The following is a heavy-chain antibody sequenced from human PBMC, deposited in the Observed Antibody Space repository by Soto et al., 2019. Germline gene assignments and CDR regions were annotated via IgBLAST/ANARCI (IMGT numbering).Heavy chain of an antibody. Sequence: ASVKVSCKASGYTFTSYDINWVRQATGQGLEGLGWINPNSGNTGYAKKFQGRVPMPRNTSISTAYMELGSLRSEDTAVYYCARGLSFSAAADHYGGQGTLVTVSS. J-gene: IGHJ4*02. CDR2: INPNSGNT. D-gene: IGHD2-2*01. CDR3: ARGLSFSAAADHY. CDR1: GYTFTSYD. V-gene: IGHV1-8*02.